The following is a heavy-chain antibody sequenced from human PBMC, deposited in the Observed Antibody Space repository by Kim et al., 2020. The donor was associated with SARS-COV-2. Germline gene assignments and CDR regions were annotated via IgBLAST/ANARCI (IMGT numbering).Heavy chain of an antibody. Sequence: YADSVKGRFTISRDNAKNSLYLQMNSLRAEDTALYYCAKDKVAVAGAFDYWGQGTLVTVSS. D-gene: IGHD6-19*01. V-gene: IGHV3-9*01. CDR3: AKDKVAVAGAFDY. J-gene: IGHJ4*02.